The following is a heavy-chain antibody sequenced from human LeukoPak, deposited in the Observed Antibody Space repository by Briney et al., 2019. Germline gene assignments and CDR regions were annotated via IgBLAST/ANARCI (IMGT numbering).Heavy chain of an antibody. Sequence: GGSLRLSCAASGFTFGSYAMSWVRQAPGKGLEWVSTISGSGGSTYYADSVKGRFTTSRDNSKNTLYLQMNSLRAEDTAVYYCAKMGGYCSGSSCYSSDYWGQGTLVTVSS. CDR3: AKMGGYCSGSSCYSSDY. J-gene: IGHJ4*02. V-gene: IGHV3-23*01. CDR2: ISGSGGST. D-gene: IGHD2-15*01. CDR1: GFTFGSYA.